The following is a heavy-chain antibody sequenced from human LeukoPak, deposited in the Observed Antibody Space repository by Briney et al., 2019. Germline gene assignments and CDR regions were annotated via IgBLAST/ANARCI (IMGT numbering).Heavy chain of an antibody. J-gene: IGHJ4*02. V-gene: IGHV3-23*01. CDR1: GITFSSYG. CDR2: ISSTGGTT. Sequence: GGSLRLSCAASGITFSSYGMSWVRQAPGKVLEWVSSISSTGGTTYYADSVKGRFTISRDNSKNTLYLQMNSLRAEDTAIYYCARDRWGYSYGGDWGQGTQVTVSS. CDR3: ARDRWGYSYGGD. D-gene: IGHD5-12*01.